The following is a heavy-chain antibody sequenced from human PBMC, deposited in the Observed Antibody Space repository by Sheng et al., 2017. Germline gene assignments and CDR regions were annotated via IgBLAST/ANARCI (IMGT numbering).Heavy chain of an antibody. CDR1: GGSISSSSYY. CDR2: IYYSGSA. V-gene: IGHV4-39*07. J-gene: IGHJ1*01. Sequence: QLQLQESGPGLVKPSETLSLTCTVSGGSISSSSYYWGWIRQPPGKGLEWIGSIYYSGSAYYYPSLKSRVTISVDTSKKQFSLKLNSVTAADTAVYYCAREGSGFGPRRYFQYWGQGTLVTVSS. CDR3: AREGSGFGPRRYFQY. D-gene: IGHD3-10*01.